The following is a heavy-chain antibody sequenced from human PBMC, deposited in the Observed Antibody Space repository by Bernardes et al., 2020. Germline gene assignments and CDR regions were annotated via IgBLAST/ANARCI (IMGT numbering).Heavy chain of an antibody. CDR1: GFTFSNYV. CDR2: LSGSGVTK. V-gene: IGHV3-23*01. J-gene: IGHJ4*02. Sequence: GGSLRLSCAASGFTFSNYVMSWVRQAPGKGLEWVSALSGSGVTKYYADSVKGRFTVSRDNSENTLFLAMNSLRPEDTAIYYCTKAPMVTFGGVVIPDYWGRGTQVTVSS. CDR3: TKAPMVTFGGVVIPDY. D-gene: IGHD3-16*01.